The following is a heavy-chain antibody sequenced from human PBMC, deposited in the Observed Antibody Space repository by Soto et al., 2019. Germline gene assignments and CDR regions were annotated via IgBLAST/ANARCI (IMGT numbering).Heavy chain of an antibody. Sequence: GGSLRLSCAASGFTFSSYWMSWVRQAPGKGLEWVANIKQDGSEKYYVDSVKGRFTISRDNAKNSLYLQMNSLRAEDTAVYYYASGRRYGTSDAFDIWGQGTMVTVSS. CDR3: ASGRRYGTSDAFDI. J-gene: IGHJ3*02. D-gene: IGHD1-1*01. CDR2: IKQDGSEK. CDR1: GFTFSSYW. V-gene: IGHV3-7*01.